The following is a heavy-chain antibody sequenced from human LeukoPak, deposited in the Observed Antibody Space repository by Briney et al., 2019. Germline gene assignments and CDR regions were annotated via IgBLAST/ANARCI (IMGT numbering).Heavy chain of an antibody. D-gene: IGHD6-19*01. V-gene: IGHV4-39*01. Sequence: PSETLSLTCTVSGGSISGSSYYWGWIRQPPGKGLEWIGSIYYSGSTYYNPSLKSRVTISVDTSKNQFSLKLSSVTAADTAVYYCARQVAVAGTGYFDLWGRGTLVTVSS. CDR1: GGSISGSSYY. CDR2: IYYSGST. J-gene: IGHJ2*01. CDR3: ARQVAVAGTGYFDL.